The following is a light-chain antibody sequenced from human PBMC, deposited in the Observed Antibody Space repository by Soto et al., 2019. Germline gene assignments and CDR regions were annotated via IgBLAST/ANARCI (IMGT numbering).Light chain of an antibody. CDR3: QQYDTSLSA. CDR1: QSDSSSF. V-gene: IGKV3-20*01. CDR2: GTS. J-gene: IGKJ1*01. Sequence: VLPQSPGTLSLSPGERATLSCRARQSDSSSFLAWYQQKPGQAPRLLIYGTSSRATGIPDRFSGRGSGTDFTLTISRLEPEDFAVYYCQQYDTSLSAFGQGTKVDIK.